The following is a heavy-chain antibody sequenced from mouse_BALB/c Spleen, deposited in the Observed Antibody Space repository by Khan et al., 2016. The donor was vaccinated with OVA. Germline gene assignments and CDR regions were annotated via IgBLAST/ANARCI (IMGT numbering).Heavy chain of an antibody. J-gene: IGHJ4*01. CDR3: ARGNYYGYAMDY. CDR1: GYSITSNYA. Sequence: EVQLQESGPGLVKPSQSLSLTCTVTGYSITSNYAWNWIRQFPENNLEWMGYISYSGSTNYNPSLKSRISITRDTSKNQFFLQLNSVTTEDTATYYCARGNYYGYAMDYWGQGTSITVSS. V-gene: IGHV3-2*02. CDR2: ISYSGST. D-gene: IGHD1-1*01.